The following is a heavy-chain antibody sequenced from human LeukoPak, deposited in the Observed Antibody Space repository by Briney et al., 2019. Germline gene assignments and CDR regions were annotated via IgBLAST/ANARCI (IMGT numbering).Heavy chain of an antibody. Sequence: SETLSLTCTVSGGSISSYYWSWIRRPAGKGLEWIGRIYTSGSTNYNPSLKSRVTMSVDTSKNQFSLKLSSVTAADTAVYYRARGGGKYQLLLDYWGQGTLVTVSS. CDR2: IYTSGST. D-gene: IGHD2-2*01. CDR3: ARGGGKYQLLLDY. V-gene: IGHV4-4*07. J-gene: IGHJ4*02. CDR1: GGSISSYY.